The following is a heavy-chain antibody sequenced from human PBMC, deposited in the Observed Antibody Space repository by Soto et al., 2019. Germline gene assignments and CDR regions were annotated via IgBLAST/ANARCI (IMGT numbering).Heavy chain of an antibody. V-gene: IGHV1-24*01. J-gene: IGHJ4*02. Sequence: ASVKVSCKVSGYTLTELSIHWVRQAHGKGLEWMGGFDPEDGETIYAQKFQGRVTMTEDTSTDTAYMELSSLRSEDTAVYYCVTVPANYYDSSGYFYFDYWGQGTLVTVSS. D-gene: IGHD3-22*01. CDR1: GYTLTELS. CDR3: VTVPANYYDSSGYFYFDY. CDR2: FDPEDGET.